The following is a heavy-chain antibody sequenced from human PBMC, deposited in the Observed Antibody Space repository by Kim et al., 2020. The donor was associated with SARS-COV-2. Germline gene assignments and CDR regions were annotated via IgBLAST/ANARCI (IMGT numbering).Heavy chain of an antibody. J-gene: IGHJ4*02. D-gene: IGHD2-2*01. CDR3: ARRTRYCSSTSCPVGY. Sequence: SLKSRVTISVDSSKNQFSLKLSSVTAADTAVYYCARRTRYCSSTSCPVGYWGQGTLVTVSS. V-gene: IGHV4-39*01.